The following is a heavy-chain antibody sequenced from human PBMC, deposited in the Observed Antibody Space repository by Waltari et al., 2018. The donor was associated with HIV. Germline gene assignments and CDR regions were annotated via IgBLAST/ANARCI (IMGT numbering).Heavy chain of an antibody. J-gene: IGHJ5*02. Sequence: QVQLVQSGAEVRKPGASVKDSCKASAYHFTMYAMHWLRQAPGQRFEWMGWINPEKGNTKYSQRFQDRVTITRDTSASTVYMDLMTLRSEDTAVYYCARDVDRGRGNWFDPWGQGTLVTVSS. V-gene: IGHV1-3*01. D-gene: IGHD3-10*01. CDR2: INPEKGNT. CDR3: ARDVDRGRGNWFDP. CDR1: AYHFTMYA.